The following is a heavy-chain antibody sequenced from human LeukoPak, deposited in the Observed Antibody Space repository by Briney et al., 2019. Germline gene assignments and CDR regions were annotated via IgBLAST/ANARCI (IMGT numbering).Heavy chain of an antibody. CDR2: INHSGST. V-gene: IGHV4-34*01. CDR1: GGSFSGYY. D-gene: IGHD3-10*01. CDR3: ARHTPLYGSGSYTFDY. J-gene: IGHJ4*02. Sequence: PSETLSLTCAVYGGSFSGYYWSWIRQPPGKGLEWIGEINHSGSTNYNPSLKSRVTISVDTSKNQFSLKLSSVTAADTAVYYCARHTPLYGSGSYTFDYWGQGTLVTVSS.